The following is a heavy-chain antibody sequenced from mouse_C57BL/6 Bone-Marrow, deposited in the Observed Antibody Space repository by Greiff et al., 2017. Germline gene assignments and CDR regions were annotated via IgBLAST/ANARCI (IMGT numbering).Heavy chain of an antibody. V-gene: IGHV1-55*01. D-gene: IGHD1-1*01. CDR3: ARGRRITTVVATDYAMDY. J-gene: IGHJ4*01. Sequence: QVQLQQSGAELVKPGASVKMSCKASGYTFTSYWITWVKQRPGQGLEWIGDIYPGSGSTNYNEKFKSKATLTVDTSSSTAYMQLSSLTSEDSAVYYCARGRRITTVVATDYAMDYWGQGTSVTVSS. CDR2: IYPGSGST. CDR1: GYTFTSYW.